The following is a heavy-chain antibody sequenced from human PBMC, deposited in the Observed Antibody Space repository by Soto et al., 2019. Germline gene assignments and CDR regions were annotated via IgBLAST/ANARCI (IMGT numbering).Heavy chain of an antibody. Sequence: GGSLRLSCAASGFTFSSYGMHWVRQAPGKGLEWVAVISYDGSNKYYADSVKGRFTISRDNSKNTLYLQMNSLRAEDTAVYYCAKSLILGGSWYLVPLVDYWGQGTLVTVSS. CDR2: ISYDGSNK. D-gene: IGHD6-13*01. CDR1: GFTFSSYG. CDR3: AKSLILGGSWYLVPLVDY. V-gene: IGHV3-30*18. J-gene: IGHJ4*02.